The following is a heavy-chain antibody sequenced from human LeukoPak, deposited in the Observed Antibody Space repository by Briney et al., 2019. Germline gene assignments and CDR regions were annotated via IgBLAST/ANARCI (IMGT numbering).Heavy chain of an antibody. V-gene: IGHV3-66*01. CDR3: AREVPYGYYYDSSWYFDL. D-gene: IGHD3-22*01. J-gene: IGHJ2*01. Sequence: PGGSLRLSCAASGFTVSSNYMSWVRQAPGKGLEWVSGIYSGGSTYYADSVKGRLTISRDNSKNTLYLQVNSLRAEDTAVYYCAREVPYGYYYDSSWYFDLWGRGTLVTVSS. CDR2: IYSGGST. CDR1: GFTVSSNY.